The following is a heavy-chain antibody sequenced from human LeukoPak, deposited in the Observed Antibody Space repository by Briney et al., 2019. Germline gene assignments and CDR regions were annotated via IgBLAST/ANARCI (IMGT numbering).Heavy chain of an antibody. J-gene: IGHJ5*02. Sequence: SETLSLTCTVSGGSISSSSYYWGWIRQPPGKGLEWIGSIYYSGSTYYNPSLKSRVTISVDTSKNQFSLKLRSVTAADTAVYYCAKDRLITFGGVIVNWFDPWGQGTLVTVSS. CDR1: GGSISSSSYY. CDR3: AKDRLITFGGVIVNWFDP. V-gene: IGHV4-39*07. D-gene: IGHD3-16*02. CDR2: IYYSGST.